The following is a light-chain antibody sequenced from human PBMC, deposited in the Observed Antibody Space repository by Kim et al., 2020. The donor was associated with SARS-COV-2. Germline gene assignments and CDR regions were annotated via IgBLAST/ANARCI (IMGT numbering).Light chain of an antibody. CDR2: RDT. CDR3: QVWDSSTV. CDR1: NCGNNL. V-gene: IGLV3-9*01. Sequence: VSVALGQTASITCGGNNCGNNLVHWYQQRPGQAPVLVIFRDTNRPSGIPERFSGSNSGNTATLTISGAQAGDEADYYCQVWDSSTVFGGGTQLTVL. J-gene: IGLJ2*01.